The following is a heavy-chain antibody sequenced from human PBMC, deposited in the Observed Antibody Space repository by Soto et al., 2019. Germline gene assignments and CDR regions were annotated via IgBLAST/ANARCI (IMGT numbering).Heavy chain of an antibody. CDR2: ISGFNDDT. CDR1: GYTFTSYG. CDR3: ARSGSYYPARNWFGP. Sequence: QIELVQSGAEMKNPGASVKVSCKASGYTFTSYGISWVRQAPGQGLEWMGWISGFNDDTNLAQRFQGRITVTKDTSTITAYMELRSLKSDDTAVYYCARSGSYYPARNWFGPWGQGTRVTVSS. V-gene: IGHV1-18*01. J-gene: IGHJ5*02. D-gene: IGHD3-10*01.